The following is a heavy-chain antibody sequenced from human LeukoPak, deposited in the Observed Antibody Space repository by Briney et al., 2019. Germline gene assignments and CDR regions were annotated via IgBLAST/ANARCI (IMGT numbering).Heavy chain of an antibody. V-gene: IGHV3-21*01. CDR2: ISSSSSYI. J-gene: IGHJ4*02. D-gene: IGHD4-17*01. CDR3: ARDATVTTPYFDY. CDR1: GFTFSSYS. Sequence: SAGSLRLSCAASGFTFSSYSRNWVRQAPGKGLEWVSSISSSSSYIYYADSVKGRFTISRDNAKNSLYLQMNSLRAEDTAVYYCARDATVTTPYFDYWGQGTLVTVSS.